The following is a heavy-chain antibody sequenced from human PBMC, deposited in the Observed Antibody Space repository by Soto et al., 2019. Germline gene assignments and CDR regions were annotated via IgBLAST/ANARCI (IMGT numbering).Heavy chain of an antibody. CDR2: TWYDGGNK. CDR3: ARDLGGYSYGLGGGSNY. Sequence: QVQLVESGGGVVQPGTSLRLSCAASGFTFSSYGMHWVRQAPGKGLEWVAVTWYDGGNKYYADSVKGRFTISRDNSKNXXYRQMNSLRAEDTAVYYCARDLGGYSYGLGGGSNYWGQGTLVTVSS. D-gene: IGHD5-18*01. J-gene: IGHJ4*02. CDR1: GFTFSSYG. V-gene: IGHV3-33*01.